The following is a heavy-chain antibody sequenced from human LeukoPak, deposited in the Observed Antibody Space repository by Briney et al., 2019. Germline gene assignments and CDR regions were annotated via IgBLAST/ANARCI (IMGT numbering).Heavy chain of an antibody. CDR3: AELGITMIGGV. V-gene: IGHV3-74*01. Sequence: GGSLRLSCAASGFSFSFYWMHWVRQAPGKGPVWVSRIKTDGSIADYADSVKGRFTISRDNAKNSLYLQMNSLRAEDTAVYYCAELGITMIGGVWGKGTTVTISS. J-gene: IGHJ6*04. D-gene: IGHD3-10*02. CDR1: GFSFSFYW. CDR2: IKTDGSIA.